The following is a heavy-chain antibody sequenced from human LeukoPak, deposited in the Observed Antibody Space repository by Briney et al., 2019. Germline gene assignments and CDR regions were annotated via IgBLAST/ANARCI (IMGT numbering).Heavy chain of an antibody. J-gene: IGHJ6*03. D-gene: IGHD2-2*01. Sequence: GGSLRLSCAASGFTFSNAWMSWVRQAPGKGMEWGGRIKSKTDGGTTDYAAPVKGRFAISRDASKTTLYLQMNSLKTEDTAVYYCTTDRVPAANFYYYYMDVWGKGTTVTVSS. CDR2: IKSKTDGGTT. V-gene: IGHV3-15*01. CDR3: TTDRVPAANFYYYYMDV. CDR1: GFTFSNAW.